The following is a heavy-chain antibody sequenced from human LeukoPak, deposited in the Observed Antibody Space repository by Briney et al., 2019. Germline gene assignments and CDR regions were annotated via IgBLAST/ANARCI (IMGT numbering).Heavy chain of an antibody. CDR3: ARGLSFGESAFDY. V-gene: IGHV4-31*03. CDR1: GGSISSGGYY. D-gene: IGHD3-10*01. CDR2: IYYSGST. J-gene: IGHJ4*02. Sequence: SETLSLTCTVSGGSISSGGYYWSWIRHHPGKGLEWSGYIYYSGSTYYNPSLKSRVTISVDTSKNQFSLKLSSVTAADTAVYYCARGLSFGESAFDYWGQGTLVTVSS.